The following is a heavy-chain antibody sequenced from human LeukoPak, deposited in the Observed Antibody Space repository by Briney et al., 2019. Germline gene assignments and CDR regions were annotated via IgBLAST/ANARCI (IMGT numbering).Heavy chain of an antibody. D-gene: IGHD6-13*01. CDR3: ARDLSGQQRLVWAGDWFDP. CDR1: GFTFSSYS. J-gene: IGHJ5*02. Sequence: KPGGSLRLSCAASGFTFSSYSMNWVRQAPGKGLEWVSSISSSSTYIYYTNSVEGRFTISRDNAKNSLYLQMNSLRAEDTAVYYCARDLSGQQRLVWAGDWFDPWGQGTLVTVSS. V-gene: IGHV3-21*01. CDR2: ISSSSTYI.